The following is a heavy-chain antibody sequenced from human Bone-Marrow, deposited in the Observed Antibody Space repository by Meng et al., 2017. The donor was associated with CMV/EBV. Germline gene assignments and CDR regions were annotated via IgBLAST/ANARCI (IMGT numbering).Heavy chain of an antibody. V-gene: IGHV3-11*04. CDR2: ISSSGSTI. CDR3: VSEQLDYYYGMDV. CDR1: GFTFSDYY. Sequence: GGSLRLSCAASGFTFSDYYMSWIRQAPGKGLEWVSYISSSGSTIYYADSVKGRFTISRDNAKNSLYLQMNSLRAEDTAVYYCVSEQLDYYYGMDVWGQGTTVIVSS. J-gene: IGHJ6*02. D-gene: IGHD6-6*01.